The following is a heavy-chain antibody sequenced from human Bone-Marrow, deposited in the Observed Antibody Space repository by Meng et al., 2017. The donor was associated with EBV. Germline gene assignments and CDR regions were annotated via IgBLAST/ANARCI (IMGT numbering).Heavy chain of an antibody. Sequence: EVQLVESGGGLVKPGGSLRLSCAASGFTFSSYTMDWVRQAPGKGLEWVSSISTSSSYIYYADSVKGRFNISRDNAKNSLYLQMNSLRAEDTAVYYCARVRGGYGDYDHGGRGPLVTVDS. V-gene: IGHV3-21*01. CDR1: GFTFSSYT. J-gene: IGHJ5*02. D-gene: IGHD4-17*01. CDR3: ARVRGGYGDYDH. CDR2: ISTSSSYI.